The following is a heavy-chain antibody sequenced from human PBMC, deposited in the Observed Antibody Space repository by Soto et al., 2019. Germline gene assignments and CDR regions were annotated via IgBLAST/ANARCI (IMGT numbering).Heavy chain of an antibody. CDR2: IKSITDGGTT. Sequence: EVQLVESGGGLVKPGGSLRLSCAASGITFSNAWMTWVRQAPGKGLEWVGRIKSITDGGTTDYAAPVKGRFTISRDDSNDTLYLQMNYLRPEDTAVYHCTTDSADIVVVPATFGMDVWGHGTTVTVSS. CDR1: GITFSNAW. D-gene: IGHD2-2*01. J-gene: IGHJ6*02. CDR3: TTDSADIVVVPATFGMDV. V-gene: IGHV3-15*01.